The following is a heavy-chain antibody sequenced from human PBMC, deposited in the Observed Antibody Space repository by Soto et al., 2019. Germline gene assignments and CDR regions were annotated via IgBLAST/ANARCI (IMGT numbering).Heavy chain of an antibody. Sequence: QGQLVQSGVEVKKPGASVKVSCKASGYTFTTYGISWVRQAPGQGLEWMGWISGYKNNTEYAQKFQGRVTMTTDTSTTTVYMDLGSLRSDDTAMYYCARDGPTIVAKDAFDIWGQGTMVTVSS. CDR3: ARDGPTIVAKDAFDI. CDR1: GYTFTTYG. J-gene: IGHJ3*02. CDR2: ISGYKNNT. D-gene: IGHD2-21*01. V-gene: IGHV1-18*01.